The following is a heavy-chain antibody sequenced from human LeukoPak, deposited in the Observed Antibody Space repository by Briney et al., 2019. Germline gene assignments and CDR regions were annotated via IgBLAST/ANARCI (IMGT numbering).Heavy chain of an antibody. CDR1: GYSFTSYW. Sequence: GESLKISCKGSGYSFTSYWIGWVRQMRGKGLEWMGIIYPGDSDTRYSPSFQGQVTISADKSISTAYLQWSSLKASDTAMYYCARHRPGIAAAGTGSFDYWGQGTLVTVSS. J-gene: IGHJ4*02. CDR3: ARHRPGIAAAGTGSFDY. D-gene: IGHD6-13*01. CDR2: IYPGDSDT. V-gene: IGHV5-51*01.